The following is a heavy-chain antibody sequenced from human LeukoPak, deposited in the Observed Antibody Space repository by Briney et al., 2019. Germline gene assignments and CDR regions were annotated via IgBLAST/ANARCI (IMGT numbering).Heavy chain of an antibody. D-gene: IGHD3-22*01. J-gene: IGHJ4*02. CDR1: GFTFSSYA. Sequence: GGSLRLSCAASGFTFSSYAMHWVRQAPGKGLEWVAVISYDGSNKYYADSVKGRFTISRDNSKNTLYLQMNSLRSDDTAVYYCARGTYYDSSGLDYWGQGTLVTVSS. CDR3: ARGTYYDSSGLDY. V-gene: IGHV3-30-3*01. CDR2: ISYDGSNK.